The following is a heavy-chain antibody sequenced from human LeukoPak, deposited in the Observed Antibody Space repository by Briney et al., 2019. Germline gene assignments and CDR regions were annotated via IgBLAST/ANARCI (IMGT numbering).Heavy chain of an antibody. Sequence: EGSLRLSCAASGFTFSGYGMHWVRQAPGKGLEWVAFIRSDGINKYYADSVRGRFTTSRDNSKNTLYLQMNSLRTEDTAVYYCAKLTGPYDAFDIWGQGTMVTVSS. CDR2: IRSDGINK. CDR1: GFTFSGYG. D-gene: IGHD7-27*01. V-gene: IGHV3-30*02. J-gene: IGHJ3*02. CDR3: AKLTGPYDAFDI.